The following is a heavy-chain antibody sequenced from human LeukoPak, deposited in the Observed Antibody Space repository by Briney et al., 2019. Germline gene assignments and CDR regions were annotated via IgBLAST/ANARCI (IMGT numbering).Heavy chain of an antibody. D-gene: IGHD2-21*02. V-gene: IGHV1-2*02. CDR2: INPNNGGT. CDR3: ARVAGGDWYYFDF. J-gene: IGHJ4*02. Sequence: ASVKVSCKASRYIFTSYYIHWVRQAPGQGLEWMGWINPNNGGTKYAQKFQGRVTMTSDTSISTAYMELSRLRSDDTAMYYCARVAGGDWYYFDFWGQGTLVTVSS. CDR1: RYIFTSYY.